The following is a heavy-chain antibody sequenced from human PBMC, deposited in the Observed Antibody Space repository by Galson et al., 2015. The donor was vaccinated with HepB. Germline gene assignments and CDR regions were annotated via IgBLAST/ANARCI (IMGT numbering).Heavy chain of an antibody. CDR3: ARRQGGSGSYYSHDAFDI. CDR1: GGTFSSYT. V-gene: IGHV1-69*02. D-gene: IGHD3-10*01. J-gene: IGHJ3*02. CDR2: IIPILGIA. Sequence: SVKVSCKASGGTFSSYTISWVRQAPGQGLEWMGRIIPILGIANYAQKFQGRVTITADKSTSTAYMELSSLRSEDTAVYYCARRQGGSGSYYSHDAFDIWGQGTMVTVSS.